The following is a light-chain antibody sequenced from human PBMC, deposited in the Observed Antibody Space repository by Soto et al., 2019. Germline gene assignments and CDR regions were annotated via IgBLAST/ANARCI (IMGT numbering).Light chain of an antibody. CDR2: WAS. V-gene: IGKV4-1*01. J-gene: IGKJ1*01. Sequence: DIVMTQTPDSLAVSLGARATINCKSSQSVVYNSNNDSYLTWYQQKPGQSPRVLIYWASTRESGVPDRFSGSGSVTDFTLTISSLQAEDVGVYYFQQYDSIAWTFGQGNQVEIQ. CDR1: QSVVYNSNNDSY. CDR3: QQYDSIAWT.